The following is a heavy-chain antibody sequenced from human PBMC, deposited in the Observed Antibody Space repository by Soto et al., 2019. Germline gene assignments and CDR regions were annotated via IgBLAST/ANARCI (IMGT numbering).Heavy chain of an antibody. CDR2: IIPISGTA. CDR3: ARSQGSSTSLEIYYYYYYGMDV. J-gene: IGHJ6*02. Sequence: QVQLVQSGAEVKKPGSSVMVSCKASGGTFSSYAIGWVRQAPGQGLEWMGGIIPISGTANYAQKFQGRVTITADESTSTAYMELSSLRSEDTAVYYCARSQGSSTSLEIYYYYYYGMDVWGQGTTVTVSS. D-gene: IGHD2-2*01. V-gene: IGHV1-69*01. CDR1: GGTFSSYA.